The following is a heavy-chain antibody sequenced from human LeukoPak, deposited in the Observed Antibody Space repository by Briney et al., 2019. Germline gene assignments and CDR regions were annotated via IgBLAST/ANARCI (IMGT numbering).Heavy chain of an antibody. D-gene: IGHD2/OR15-2a*01. CDR2: ISYDGSNK. Sequence: GGSLRLSCTASGFTFGDYAMSWVRQAPGKGLEWVAVISYDGSNKYYADSVKGRFTISRDNSKNTLYLQMNSLRAEDTAVYYCAKNSQNAFDIWGQGTMVTVSS. J-gene: IGHJ3*02. V-gene: IGHV3-30*04. CDR3: AKNSQNAFDI. CDR1: GFTFGDYA.